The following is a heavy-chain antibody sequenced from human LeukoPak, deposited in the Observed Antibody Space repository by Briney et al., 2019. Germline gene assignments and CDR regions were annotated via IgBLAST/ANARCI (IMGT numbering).Heavy chain of an antibody. CDR3: ARQYGLNWNYDWFDP. D-gene: IGHD1-7*01. CDR2: IYYSGST. V-gene: IGHV4-59*01. J-gene: IGHJ5*02. CDR1: GGSISSYY. Sequence: SETLSLTCTVSGGSISSYYWSWIRQPPGRGREWLGYIYYSGSTNYNPSLKSRVTISVDTSKNQFSLKLSSVTAADTAVYYCARQYGLNWNYDWFDPWGQGTLVTVSS.